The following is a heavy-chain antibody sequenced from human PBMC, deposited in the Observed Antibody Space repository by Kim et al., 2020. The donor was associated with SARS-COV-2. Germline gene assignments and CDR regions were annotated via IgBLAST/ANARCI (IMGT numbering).Heavy chain of an antibody. J-gene: IGHJ4*02. D-gene: IGHD1-26*01. CDR1: GFTFSSYA. Sequence: GGSLRLSCAASGFTFSSYAMSWVRQAPGKGLEWVSAISGSGGSTYYADSVKGRFTISRDNSKNTLYLQMNSLRAEDTAVYYCAKDPGEPSGSQGWGNYFDYWGQGTLVTVSS. V-gene: IGHV3-23*01. CDR2: ISGSGGST. CDR3: AKDPGEPSGSQGWGNYFDY.